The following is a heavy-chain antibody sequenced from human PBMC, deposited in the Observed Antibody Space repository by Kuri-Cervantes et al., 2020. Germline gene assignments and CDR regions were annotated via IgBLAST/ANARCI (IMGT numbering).Heavy chain of an antibody. D-gene: IGHD2-8*01. V-gene: IGHV4-4*07. CDR3: ARGVSAHGYFDY. Sequence: SETLSLTCTVSGGSISSYYWSCIRHPPGKGLEWIGRIYPSGSTNYNPSLESRVTMSVDTSKNQFSLKMISVTAADTAVYFCARGVSAHGYFDYWGQGTLVTVSS. CDR2: IYPSGST. J-gene: IGHJ4*02. CDR1: GGSISSYY.